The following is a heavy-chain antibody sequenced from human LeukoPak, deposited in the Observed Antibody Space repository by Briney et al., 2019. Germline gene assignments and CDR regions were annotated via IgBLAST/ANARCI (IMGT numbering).Heavy chain of an antibody. V-gene: IGHV3-11*01. D-gene: IGHD3-10*01. CDR3: ASLRGVNH. Sequence: GGSLRLSCAAPGFTFSDYYMSWIRQPPGKGLEWVSYISSSGTTIYYADSVRGRFTVSRDNAKNSLYLQMDSLSAEDTAVYYCASLRGVNHWGQGTLVTVSS. CDR1: GFTFSDYY. J-gene: IGHJ4*02. CDR2: ISSSGTTI.